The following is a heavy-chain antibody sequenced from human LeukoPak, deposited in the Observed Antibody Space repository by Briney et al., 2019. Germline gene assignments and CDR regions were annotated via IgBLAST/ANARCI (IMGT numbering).Heavy chain of an antibody. J-gene: IGHJ6*03. Sequence: SETLSLTCTLSGGSMNNYYWSWVRKPPGKGLEWIGYVYTSGSTLYNPFLNGRATISIDTPRNHFSLRLTSVTVADTAVFYCARTTNGGYYYYYYMVVWGKGATVTVSS. D-gene: IGHD7-27*01. V-gene: IGHV4-4*09. CDR1: GGSMNNYY. CDR3: ARTTNGGYYYYYYMVV. CDR2: VYTSGST.